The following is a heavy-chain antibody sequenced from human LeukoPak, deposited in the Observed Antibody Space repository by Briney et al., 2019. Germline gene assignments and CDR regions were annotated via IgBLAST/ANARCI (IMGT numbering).Heavy chain of an antibody. CDR2: IIPIFGTA. CDR3: ARGLLTRAERPRYYYYMDV. CDR1: GGTFSSYA. V-gene: IGHV1-69*01. Sequence: ASVKVSCKVSGGTFSSYAISWVRQAPGQGLEWMGGIIPIFGTANYAQKFQGRVTITADESTSTAYMELSSLRSEDTAVYYCARGLLTRAERPRYYYYMDVWGKGTTVTVSS. D-gene: IGHD7-27*01. J-gene: IGHJ6*03.